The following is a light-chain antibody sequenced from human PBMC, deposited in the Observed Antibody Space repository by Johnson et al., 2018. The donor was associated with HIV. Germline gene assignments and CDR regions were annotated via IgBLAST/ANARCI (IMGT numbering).Light chain of an antibody. CDR2: DNN. CDR1: SSNIGNNY. V-gene: IGLV1-51*01. CDR3: GTWDSSLSAGPYV. J-gene: IGLJ1*01. Sequence: QSVLTQPPSVSAAPGQKVTISCSGSSSNIGNNYVSWYQHLPGKAPKLLIYDNNKRPSGIPDRFSGSKSGTSATLGITGLQTGDEADYYCGTWDSSLSAGPYVFGTGTKVTVL.